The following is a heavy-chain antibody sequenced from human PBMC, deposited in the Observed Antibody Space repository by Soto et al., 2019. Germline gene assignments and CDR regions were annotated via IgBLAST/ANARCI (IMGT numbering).Heavy chain of an antibody. V-gene: IGHV5-10-1*01. CDR1: GYSFAGYW. Sequence: PGASLKISCKGSGYSFAGYWISWVRQKPGKGLEWMGRIDPSDSQTYYIPSFRGHVTISVSKSITTAFLQWISLRASDTAMYYCARSEDSGSSYYYYGMDVWGQGPTVPVSS. J-gene: IGHJ6*02. CDR2: IDPSDSQT. D-gene: IGHD6-13*01. CDR3: ARSEDSGSSYYYYGMDV.